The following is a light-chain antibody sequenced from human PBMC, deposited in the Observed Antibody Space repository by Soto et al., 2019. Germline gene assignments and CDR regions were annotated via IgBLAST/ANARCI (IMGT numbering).Light chain of an antibody. CDR3: CSYAGSSTYV. V-gene: IGLV2-23*01. Sequence: QSVLTQPASVSGSPGQSITIACTGTSSDVGSYNLVSWYQQHPGKAPKRMIYEGSKRPSGVSNRFSGSKSGNTASLTISGLQAEDEADYYCCSYAGSSTYVFGTRTKVTVL. J-gene: IGLJ1*01. CDR1: SSDVGSYNL. CDR2: EGS.